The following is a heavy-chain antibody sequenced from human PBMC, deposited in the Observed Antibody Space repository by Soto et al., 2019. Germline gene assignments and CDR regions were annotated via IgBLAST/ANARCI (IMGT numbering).Heavy chain of an antibody. CDR1: GFTFSTYA. Sequence: QVQLVESGGGVVQPGRSLRLSCAASGFTFSTYAIHWVRQAPGKGLEWVAFISHDGRNKYYADSVKGRFIISRDDSKNTLYLQMDRLRGEDTAVYYCAREVEDADLYYYGMDVWGLGTTVTVSS. V-gene: IGHV3-30*04. CDR3: AREVEDADLYYYGMDV. D-gene: IGHD1-1*01. J-gene: IGHJ6*02. CDR2: ISHDGRNK.